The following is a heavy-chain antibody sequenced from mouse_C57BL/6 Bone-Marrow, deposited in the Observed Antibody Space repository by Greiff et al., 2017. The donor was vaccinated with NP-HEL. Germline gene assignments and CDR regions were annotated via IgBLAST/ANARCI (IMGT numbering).Heavy chain of an antibody. Sequence: VQLQQSGAELVRPGASVKLSCTASGFNIKDDYMHWVKQRPEQGLEWIGWIDPENGDTEYASKFQGKATITADISSNTAYLQLSSLTSEDTAVYYCTTPMVRGFDYWGQGTTLTVSS. V-gene: IGHV14-4*01. CDR3: TTPMVRGFDY. CDR2: IDPENGDT. CDR1: GFNIKDDY. D-gene: IGHD2-2*01. J-gene: IGHJ2*01.